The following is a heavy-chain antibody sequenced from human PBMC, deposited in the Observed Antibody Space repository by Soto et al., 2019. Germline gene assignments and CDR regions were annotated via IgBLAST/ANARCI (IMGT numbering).Heavy chain of an antibody. V-gene: IGHV3-74*01. J-gene: IGHJ4*02. CDR3: VRGSSSWRGMDY. CDR2: ICRDGSGT. D-gene: IGHD6-19*01. Sequence: EVQLVESGGVLVQPGGSLRLSCAVSGFTFSTYCMHWVRQSPETGLVWVSRICRDGSGTDYADSVKGRFAISRDDARNSLYLQMTSLRVEDTAIFYCVRGSSSWRGMDYWGQGTLVNVSS. CDR1: GFTFSTYC.